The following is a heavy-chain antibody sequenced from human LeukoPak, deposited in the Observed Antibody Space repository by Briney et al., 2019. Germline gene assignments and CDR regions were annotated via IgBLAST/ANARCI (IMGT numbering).Heavy chain of an antibody. V-gene: IGHV3-21*01. CDR3: AREGYSYGPGTFDY. CDR1: EFTFSSYS. Sequence: GGSLRLSCAASEFTFSSYSMNWVRQAPGKGLEWVSSISSSSSYIYYADSVKGRFTISRDNSKNTLYLQMNSLRAEDTAVYYCAREGYSYGPGTFDYWGQGTLVTVSS. D-gene: IGHD5-18*01. J-gene: IGHJ4*02. CDR2: ISSSSSYI.